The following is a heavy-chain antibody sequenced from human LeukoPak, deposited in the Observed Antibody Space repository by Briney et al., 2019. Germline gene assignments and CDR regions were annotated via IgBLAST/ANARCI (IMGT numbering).Heavy chain of an antibody. D-gene: IGHD6-19*01. CDR1: GFTFSSYS. CDR3: ARGIPVSGLVDY. CDR2: ISSSSTYI. V-gene: IGHV3-21*01. Sequence: GGSLRLSGAASGFTFSSYSMNWFRQAPGKGLEWVSSISSSSTYIYYADSVKGRFTVSRDKAKNSLSLQMNSLRTEDTAVYYCARGIPVSGLVDYWGQGTLVTVSS. J-gene: IGHJ4*02.